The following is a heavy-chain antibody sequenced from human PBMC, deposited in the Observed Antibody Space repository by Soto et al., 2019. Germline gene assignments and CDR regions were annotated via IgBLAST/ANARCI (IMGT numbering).Heavy chain of an antibody. CDR3: ARHGFGPLHGLVDV. CDR1: GGAITNYY. CDR2: INYDGYT. Sequence: QVQLQESGPGLVKPSETLSLTCTVSGGAITNYYCSWFRQPPGKGLEWIGYINYDGYTAYNLSPKSTATLPMDAPKPQFSLMLESLTATDTAVYYCARHGFGPLHGLVDVWGPGTTVIVSS. V-gene: IGHV4-59*08. D-gene: IGHD3-10*01. J-gene: IGHJ6*02.